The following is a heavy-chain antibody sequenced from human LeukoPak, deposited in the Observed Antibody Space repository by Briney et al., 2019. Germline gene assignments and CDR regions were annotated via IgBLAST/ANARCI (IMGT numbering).Heavy chain of an antibody. D-gene: IGHD1-26*01. V-gene: IGHV3-23*01. CDR3: ASALRIYYYFDY. Sequence: GGSLRLSCAASGFTFSSYAMSWVRQAPGKGLEWVSAISGSGGSTYYADSVKGRFTISRNNSKNTLYLQMNSLRAEDTAVYYCASALRIYYYFDYWGQGTLVTVSS. CDR2: ISGSGGST. CDR1: GFTFSSYA. J-gene: IGHJ4*02.